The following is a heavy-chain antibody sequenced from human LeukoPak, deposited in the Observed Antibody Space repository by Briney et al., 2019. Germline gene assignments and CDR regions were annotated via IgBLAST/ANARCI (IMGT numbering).Heavy chain of an antibody. CDR1: GGSISSSSYY. J-gene: IGHJ5*02. CDR3: ARTGRSSWERYGRWFDP. CDR2: IYYSGST. Sequence: SSETLSLTCTVSGGSISSSSYYWGWIRQPPGKGLEWIGSIYYSGSTYYNPSLKSRVTISVDTSKNQFSLKLSSVTAADTAVYYCARTGRSSWERYGRWFDPWGQGTLVTASS. V-gene: IGHV4-39*07. D-gene: IGHD6-13*01.